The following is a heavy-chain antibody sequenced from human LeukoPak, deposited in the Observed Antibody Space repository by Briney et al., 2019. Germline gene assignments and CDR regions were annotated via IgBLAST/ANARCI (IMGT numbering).Heavy chain of an antibody. D-gene: IGHD6-19*01. CDR3: ARVQWPQDWFDP. CDR1: GFIFSSYS. Sequence: PGGSLRLSCAASGFIFSSYSMNWVRQAPGKGLEWVSSISSSTSYIQYADSVKGRFTISRDNAKNSLYLQMNSLRAEDTAVYYCARVQWPQDWFDPWGQGTLVTVSS. J-gene: IGHJ5*02. V-gene: IGHV3-21*04. CDR2: ISSSTSYI.